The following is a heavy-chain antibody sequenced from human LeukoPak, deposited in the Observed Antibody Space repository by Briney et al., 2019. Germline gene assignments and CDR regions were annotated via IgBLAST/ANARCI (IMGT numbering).Heavy chain of an antibody. CDR2: INPNSGGT. J-gene: IGHJ6*03. CDR3: ARGSSIHLLIYFYYYMDV. D-gene: IGHD5-18*01. Sequence: ASVKVSCKASGYTFTGYYMHWVRQAPGQGLEWMGWINPNSGGTNYAQKFQGRVTMTRDTSISTAYMELSRLRSDDTAMYYCARGSSIHLLIYFYYYMDVWGKGTTVTVSS. CDR1: GYTFTGYY. V-gene: IGHV1-2*02.